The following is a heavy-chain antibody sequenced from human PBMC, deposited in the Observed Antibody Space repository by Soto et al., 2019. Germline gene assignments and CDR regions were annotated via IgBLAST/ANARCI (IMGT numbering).Heavy chain of an antibody. CDR2: IYPGDSDT. CDR3: ARHVTHSSSSHGHQEPHYYYYYMDV. CDR1: GYSFTSYW. V-gene: IGHV5-51*01. J-gene: IGHJ6*03. D-gene: IGHD6-6*01. Sequence: GESLKISCKGSGYSFTSYWIGWVRQMPGKGLEWMGIIYPGDSDTRYSPSFQGQVTISADKSISTAYLQWSSLKASDTAMYYCARHVTHSSSSHGHQEPHYYYYYMDVWGKGTTVTVSS.